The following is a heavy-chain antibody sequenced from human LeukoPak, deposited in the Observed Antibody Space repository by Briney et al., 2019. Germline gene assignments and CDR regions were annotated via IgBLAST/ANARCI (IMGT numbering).Heavy chain of an antibody. CDR3: ARDSRGYSYGYTAYNWFDP. J-gene: IGHJ5*02. CDR1: GGTFISYT. V-gene: IGHV1-69*04. Sequence: GASVKVSCKASGGTFISYTISWVRQAPGQGLEWMGRIIPILGIANYAQKFQGRVTITADKSTSTAYMELSSLRSEDTAVYYCARDSRGYSYGYTAYNWFDPWGQGTLVTVSS. CDR2: IIPILGIA. D-gene: IGHD5-18*01.